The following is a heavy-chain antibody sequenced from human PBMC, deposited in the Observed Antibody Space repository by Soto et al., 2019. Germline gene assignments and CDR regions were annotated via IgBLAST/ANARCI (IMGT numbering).Heavy chain of an antibody. D-gene: IGHD6-19*01. J-gene: IGHJ4*02. CDR3: TTDPLSSGWYRPSF. CDR1: GFTFSNAW. Sequence: GGSLRLSCAASGFTFSNAWMNWVRQAPGKGLEWVGRIKSKTDGGTTDYAAPVKGRFTISRDDSKNTLYLQMNSLKTEDTAVYYCTTDPLSSGWYRPSFWGQGTLVTVSS. V-gene: IGHV3-15*07. CDR2: IKSKTDGGTT.